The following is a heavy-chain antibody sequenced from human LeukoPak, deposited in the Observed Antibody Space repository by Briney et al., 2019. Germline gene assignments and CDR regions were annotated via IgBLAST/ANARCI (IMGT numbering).Heavy chain of an antibody. J-gene: IGHJ3*01. D-gene: IGHD2-21*02. V-gene: IGHV3-33*01. Sequence: SWRSLRLTCAASGFPLSSYAMHWVRQAPGKGLEWVAVIWYGGSKKYYGDSVKGRFTTSRDNSKNTLYLQVYSLRAEGTAVYYCARLYCGSDCLGAAPLSDGFDLWGQGTMVSVSS. CDR2: IWYGGSKK. CDR1: GFPLSSYA. CDR3: ARLYCGSDCLGAAPLSDGFDL.